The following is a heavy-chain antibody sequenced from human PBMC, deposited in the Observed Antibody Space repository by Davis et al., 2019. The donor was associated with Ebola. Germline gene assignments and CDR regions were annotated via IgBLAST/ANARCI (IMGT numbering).Heavy chain of an antibody. D-gene: IGHD4-17*01. CDR3: ARDTRIYGDYPNWFDP. CDR1: GGTFSSYA. V-gene: IGHV1-69*06. Sequence: AASVKVSCKASGGTFSSYAISWVRQAPGQGLEWMGGIIPIFGTANYAQKFQGRVTITADKSTSTAYMELSSLRSEDTAVYYCARDTRIYGDYPNWFDPWGQGTLVTVSS. CDR2: IIPIFGTA. J-gene: IGHJ5*02.